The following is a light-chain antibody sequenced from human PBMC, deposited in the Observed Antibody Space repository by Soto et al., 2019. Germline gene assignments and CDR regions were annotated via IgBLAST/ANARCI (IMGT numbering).Light chain of an antibody. CDR3: QQLYNLPLT. V-gene: IGKV3-11*01. CDR2: DTS. CDR1: QSVSGY. Sequence: EIVLTQSPVTLSLSPGERDTLSCRASQSVSGYLAWYQQKPGQAPRLLIYDTSIRATGIPARFIGSVSGTDFTLTISLLEPEDFAVYYCQQLYNLPLTFGPRTTLDI. J-gene: IGKJ3*01.